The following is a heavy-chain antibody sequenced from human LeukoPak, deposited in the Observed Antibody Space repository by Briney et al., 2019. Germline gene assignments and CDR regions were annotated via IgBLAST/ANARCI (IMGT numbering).Heavy chain of an antibody. Sequence: SETLSLTCTVSGDSVSSGGHYWSWIRQHPEKGLEWIGYIYYSGSTYYNPSLKSRLIISVDTSKNQFSLKLTSVTAADTAVYYCARILLPFNYFDYWGQGTLVTVSS. D-gene: IGHD3-10*01. V-gene: IGHV4-31*03. CDR3: ARILLPFNYFDY. CDR1: GDSVSSGGHY. CDR2: IYYSGST. J-gene: IGHJ4*02.